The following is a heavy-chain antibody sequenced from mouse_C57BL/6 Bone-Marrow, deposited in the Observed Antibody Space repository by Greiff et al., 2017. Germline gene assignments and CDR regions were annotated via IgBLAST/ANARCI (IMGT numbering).Heavy chain of an antibody. D-gene: IGHD1-1*01. CDR2: IHPNSGST. V-gene: IGHV1-64*01. J-gene: IGHJ1*03. CDR1: GYTFTSYW. CDR3: ARENYYGSRGGWYFDV. Sequence: QVQLQQPGAELVKPGASVKLSCKASGYTFTSYWMHWVKQRPGQGLEWIGMIHPNSGSTNYNEKFKSKATLTVDKSSSTAYMQLSSLTSEDSAVYYCARENYYGSRGGWYFDVWGTGTTVTVSS.